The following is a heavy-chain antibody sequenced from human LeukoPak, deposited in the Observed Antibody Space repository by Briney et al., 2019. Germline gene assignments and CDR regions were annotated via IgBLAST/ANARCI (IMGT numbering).Heavy chain of an antibody. CDR3: ARNAIYYDYVWGSYRHFDY. D-gene: IGHD3-16*02. CDR2: INPSGGST. Sequence: ASVKVSCKASGYTFTSYYMHWVRQAPGQGLEWMGIINPSGGSTSYAQKIQGGVTMTRDTSTSTVYMELSSLRSEDTAVYYCARNAIYYDYVWGSYRHFDYWGQGTLVTVSS. CDR1: GYTFTSYY. J-gene: IGHJ4*02. V-gene: IGHV1-46*01.